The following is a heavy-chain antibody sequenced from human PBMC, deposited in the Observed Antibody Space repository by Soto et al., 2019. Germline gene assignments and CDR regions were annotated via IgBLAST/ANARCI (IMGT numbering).Heavy chain of an antibody. CDR3: ARDWYDSSGYQLGQFDY. CDR2: IWYDGSNK. D-gene: IGHD3-22*01. J-gene: IGHJ4*02. V-gene: IGHV3-33*01. Sequence: GGSLRLSCAASGFTFSSYGMHWVRQAPGKGLEWVAVIWYDGSNKYYADSVKGRFTISRDNSKNTLYLQMNSLRAEDTAVYYCARDWYDSSGYQLGQFDYWGQGTLVTVSS. CDR1: GFTFSSYG.